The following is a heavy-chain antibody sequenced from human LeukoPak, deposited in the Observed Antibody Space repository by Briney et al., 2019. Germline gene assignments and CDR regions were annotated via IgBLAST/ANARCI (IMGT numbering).Heavy chain of an antibody. CDR1: GGSISSSSYY. J-gene: IGHJ5*02. D-gene: IGHD3-16*02. CDR2: IYYSGST. CDR3: ARVSYDYVWGSYRYSRWFDP. V-gene: IGHV4-39*01. Sequence: SETLSLTCTVSGGSISSSSYYWGWIRQPPGKGLEWLGSIYYSGSTYYNPSLKSRVTISVDTSKNQFSLKLSSVTAADTAVYYCARVSYDYVWGSYRYSRWFDPWGQGTLVTVSS.